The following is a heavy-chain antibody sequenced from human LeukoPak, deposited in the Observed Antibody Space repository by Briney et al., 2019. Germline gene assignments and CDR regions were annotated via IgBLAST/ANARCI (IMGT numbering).Heavy chain of an antibody. J-gene: IGHJ5*02. CDR2: INPNSGGT. D-gene: IGHD6-13*01. CDR1: GYTFTGYY. Sequence: GASVKVSCKASGYTFTGYYMHWVRQAPGQGLEWMGWINPNSGGTTYAQKFQGRVTMTRDTSISTAYMELSRLRSDDTAVYYCARLAAAEDWFDPWGQGTLVTVSS. V-gene: IGHV1-2*02. CDR3: ARLAAAEDWFDP.